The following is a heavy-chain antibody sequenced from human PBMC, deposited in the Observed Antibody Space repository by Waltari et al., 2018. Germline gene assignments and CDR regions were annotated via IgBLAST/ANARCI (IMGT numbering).Heavy chain of an antibody. CDR3: AKLGSGRNFDY. Sequence: QVQLVESGGGVVQPGGSLRTSCAASGLPFRSHGMHWVRQAPGKGLEWVAFIRYDGSNKCYADSVKGRFTISRDNSKNTLYLQMNSLRAEDTAVYYCAKLGSGRNFDYWGQGTLVTVSS. J-gene: IGHJ4*02. D-gene: IGHD1-1*01. CDR2: IRYDGSNK. V-gene: IGHV3-30*02. CDR1: GLPFRSHG.